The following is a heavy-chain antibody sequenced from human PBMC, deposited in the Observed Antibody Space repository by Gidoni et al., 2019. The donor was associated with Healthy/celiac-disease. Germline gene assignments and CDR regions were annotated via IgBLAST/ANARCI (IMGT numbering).Heavy chain of an antibody. CDR2: ISSSSSYI. CDR1: GFTFRSYS. V-gene: IGHV3-21*01. D-gene: IGHD6-13*01. CDR3: ARDIAAAGASSSY. J-gene: IGHJ4*02. Sequence: EVQLVESGGGLVKPGGSVRLSWAASGFTFRSYSINWVRQAPGKGLEWVSSISSSSSYIYYADSVKGRFTISRDNAKNSLYLQMNSLRAEDTAVYYCARDIAAAGASSSYWGQGTLITVSS.